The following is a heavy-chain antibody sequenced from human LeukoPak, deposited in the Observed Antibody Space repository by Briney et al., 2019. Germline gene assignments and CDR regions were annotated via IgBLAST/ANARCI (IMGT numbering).Heavy chain of an antibody. CDR3: AKDSCSGGSCYFGLDY. CDR1: GFTFSSYA. Sequence: GGSLRLSCAASGFTFSSYAMSWVRQAPGKGLEGVSAISGSGGSTYYADSVKGRFTISRDNSKNTLYLQMNSLRAEDTAVYYCAKDSCSGGSCYFGLDYRGQGTLVTVSS. J-gene: IGHJ4*02. D-gene: IGHD2-15*01. CDR2: ISGSGGST. V-gene: IGHV3-23*01.